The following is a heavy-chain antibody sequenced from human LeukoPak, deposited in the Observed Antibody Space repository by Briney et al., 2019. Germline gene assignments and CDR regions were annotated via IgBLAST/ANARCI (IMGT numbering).Heavy chain of an antibody. D-gene: IGHD3-22*01. CDR3: VRIYDSSGFYDY. Sequence: GGSLRLSCAASGFTFSNYWMSWVRQAPGKGLEWLASIKQDGSEKHCVDSVKGRFTISRDNAKNSLFLQMNSLRAEDTAVYYCVRIYDSSGFYDYWGQGSLVTVSS. J-gene: IGHJ4*02. CDR1: GFTFSNYW. CDR2: IKQDGSEK. V-gene: IGHV3-7*04.